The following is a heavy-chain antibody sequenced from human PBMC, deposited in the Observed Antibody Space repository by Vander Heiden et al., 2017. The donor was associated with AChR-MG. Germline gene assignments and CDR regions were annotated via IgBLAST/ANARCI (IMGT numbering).Heavy chain of an antibody. CDR2: ISWNSGSI. V-gene: IGHV3-9*01. D-gene: IGHD4-17*01. CDR1: GFTFDDYA. Sequence: EVQLVESGGGLVQPGRSLRLSCAASGFTFDDYAMHWVRQAPGKGLEWVSGISWNSGSIGYADSGKGRFTISRDNAKNSLYLQMNSLRAEDTALYYCAKAHGYGDYYYYYMDVWGKVTTVTVS. CDR3: AKAHGYGDYYYYYMDV. J-gene: IGHJ6*03.